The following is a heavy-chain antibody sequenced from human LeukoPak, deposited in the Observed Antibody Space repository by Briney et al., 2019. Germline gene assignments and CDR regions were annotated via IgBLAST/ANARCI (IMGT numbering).Heavy chain of an antibody. CDR2: INHSGST. Sequence: SETLSLTCTVSGGSVSFYYWSWIRQPPGKGLEWIGEINHSGSTNYNPSLKSRVTISVDTSKNQFSLKLSSVTAADTAVYYCARGRRSDWFDPWGQGTLVTVSS. J-gene: IGHJ5*02. V-gene: IGHV4-34*01. D-gene: IGHD6-25*01. CDR1: GGSVSFYY. CDR3: ARGRRSDWFDP.